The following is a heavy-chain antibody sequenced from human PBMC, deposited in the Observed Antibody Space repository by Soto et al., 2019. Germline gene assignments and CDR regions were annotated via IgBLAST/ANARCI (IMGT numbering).Heavy chain of an antibody. J-gene: IGHJ4*02. Sequence: ASVKVSCKASGYPFTSYGISWVRQAPGRGLEWMGWIHVYNGNSRYAQKLQGRVTMTADTSTSTVYMELRSLRSDDTAVYYCARERYGTSWYESGYWGQGTLVTVSS. CDR3: ARERYGTSWYESGY. CDR2: IHVYNGNS. CDR1: GYPFTSYG. V-gene: IGHV1-18*04. D-gene: IGHD6-13*01.